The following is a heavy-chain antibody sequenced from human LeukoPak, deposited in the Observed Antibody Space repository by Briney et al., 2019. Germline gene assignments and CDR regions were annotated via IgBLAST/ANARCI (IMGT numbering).Heavy chain of an antibody. CDR1: GFTFSSYS. CDR2: ISSSSSYI. J-gene: IGHJ4*02. Sequence: GGSLRLSCAASGFTFSSYSMNWVRQAPGKGLEWVSSISSSSSYIYYADSVKGRFTISRDNAKNSLYLQVNSLRAEDTAVYYCARLNSGSYQFDYWGQGTLVTVSS. D-gene: IGHD1-26*01. V-gene: IGHV3-21*01. CDR3: ARLNSGSYQFDY.